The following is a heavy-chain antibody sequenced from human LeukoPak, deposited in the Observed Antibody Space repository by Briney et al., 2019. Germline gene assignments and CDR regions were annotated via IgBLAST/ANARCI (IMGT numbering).Heavy chain of an antibody. CDR3: ARAYY. CDR2: IEPDGNGK. J-gene: IGHJ4*02. CDR1: GFSFSRTW. Sequence: GGSLRLSCAASGFSFSRTWMSWVRQAPGKGPEWVANIEPDGNGKGYVNSVKGRFTISRDNAKNSLSLEMNSLRVEDTAVYYCARAYYWGQGTLVTVSS. V-gene: IGHV3-7*01. D-gene: IGHD2-21*01.